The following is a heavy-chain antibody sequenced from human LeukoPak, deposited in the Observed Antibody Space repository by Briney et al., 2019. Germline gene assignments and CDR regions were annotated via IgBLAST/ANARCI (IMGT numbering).Heavy chain of an antibody. CDR3: ARGGWERLNNSRYFDY. J-gene: IGHJ4*02. V-gene: IGHV4-34*01. CDR2: INHSGST. CDR1: GGSISSYY. Sequence: SETLSLTCTVSGGSISSYYWSWIRQPPGKGLEWIGEINHSGSTNYNPSLKSRVTISVDTSKNQFSLKLSSVTAADTAVYYCARGGWERLNNSRYFDYWGQGTLVTVSS. D-gene: IGHD1-26*01.